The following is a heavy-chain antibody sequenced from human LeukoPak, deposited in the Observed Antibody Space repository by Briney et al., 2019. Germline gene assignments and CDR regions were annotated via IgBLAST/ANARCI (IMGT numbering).Heavy chain of an antibody. CDR2: IYYSGST. Sequence: SETLSLTCAVYGGSFSGYYWSWIRQPPGKGLEWIGYIYYSGSTNYNPSLKSRVTISVDTSKNQFSLKLSSVTAADTAVYYCARGDFWSGYIDYWGQGTLVTVSS. D-gene: IGHD3-3*01. V-gene: IGHV4-59*01. J-gene: IGHJ4*02. CDR3: ARGDFWSGYIDY. CDR1: GGSFSGYY.